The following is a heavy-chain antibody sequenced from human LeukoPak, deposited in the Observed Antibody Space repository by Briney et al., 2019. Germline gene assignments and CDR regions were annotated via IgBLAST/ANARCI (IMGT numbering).Heavy chain of an antibody. D-gene: IGHD6-13*01. V-gene: IGHV5-51*01. CDR1: GYTFTSYW. J-gene: IGHJ3*02. CDR3: ARHDGYSSSLNAFDI. Sequence: GESLKISCKGSGYTFTSYWIAWVRQMPGKGLEWVGIIYPGDSDARYSPPFQGQVTISVDKSISTAYRQWNSLKASDTAMYFCARHDGYSSSLNAFDIWGQGTMVTVSS. CDR2: IYPGDSDA.